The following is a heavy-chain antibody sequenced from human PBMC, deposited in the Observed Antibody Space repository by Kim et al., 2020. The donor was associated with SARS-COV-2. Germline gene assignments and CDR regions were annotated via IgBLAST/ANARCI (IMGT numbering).Heavy chain of an antibody. CDR2: IWYDGSNK. CDR3: AREILLAAKMGIDY. Sequence: GGSLRLSCAASGFTFSSYGMHWVRQAPGKGLEWVAVIWYDGSNKYYADSVKGRFTISRDNSKNTLYLQMNSLRAEDTAVYYCAREILLAAKMGIDYWGQGTLVTVSS. CDR1: GFTFSSYG. V-gene: IGHV3-33*01. D-gene: IGHD2-15*01. J-gene: IGHJ4*02.